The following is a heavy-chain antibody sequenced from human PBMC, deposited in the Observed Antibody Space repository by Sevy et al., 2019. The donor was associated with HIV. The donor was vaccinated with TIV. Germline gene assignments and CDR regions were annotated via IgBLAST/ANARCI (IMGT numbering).Heavy chain of an antibody. V-gene: IGHV4-59*01. CDR1: GGSMSSYY. D-gene: IGHD3-9*01. CDR3: ARSYMLTGHDPTDY. J-gene: IGHJ4*02. CDR2: VYDTGST. Sequence: SETLSLTCTVSGGSMSSYYWTWIRQPPGKGLEWIGSVYDTGSTNYNPSLKTRVTISVDTSNNQFSLKLNSVTAADTGVYYCARSYMLTGHDPTDYWGQGALVTVSS.